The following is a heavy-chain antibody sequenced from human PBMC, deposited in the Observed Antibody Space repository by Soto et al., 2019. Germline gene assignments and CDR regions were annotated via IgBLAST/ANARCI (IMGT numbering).Heavy chain of an antibody. Sequence: PGGSLRLSCAASGFTFSSYAMHWVRQAPGKGLEWVAVISYDGSNKYYADSVKGRFTISRDNSKNTLYLQMNSLRSEDTAVYYCSRVDPGETSPFDHWGQGTLVTVSS. CDR2: ISYDGSNK. CDR3: SRVDPGETSPFDH. J-gene: IGHJ4*02. V-gene: IGHV3-30-3*01. CDR1: GFTFSSYA. D-gene: IGHD3-10*01.